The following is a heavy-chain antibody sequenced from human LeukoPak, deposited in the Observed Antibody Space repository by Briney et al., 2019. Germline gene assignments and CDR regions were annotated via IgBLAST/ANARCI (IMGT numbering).Heavy chain of an antibody. J-gene: IGHJ4*02. V-gene: IGHV3-21*01. CDR3: ARGISMTHPPGY. D-gene: IGHD2-21*01. CDR1: GFTSSSYS. Sequence: GGSLRLSCAASGFTSSSYSMNWVRQAPGKGLEWVSSISSSSSYIYYADSVKGRFTISRDNAKNSLYLQMNSLRAEDTAVYYCARGISMTHPPGYWGQGTLVTVSS. CDR2: ISSSSSYI.